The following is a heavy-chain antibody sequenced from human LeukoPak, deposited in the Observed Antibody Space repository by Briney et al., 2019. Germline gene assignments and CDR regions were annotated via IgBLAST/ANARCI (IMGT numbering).Heavy chain of an antibody. CDR3: ARFGVAYGVDV. V-gene: IGHV3-7*01. CDR2: INQDGSET. J-gene: IGHJ6*02. Sequence: GGPLRLSCAASGFSFTTYWMNWVRQAPGKGLEWVGNINQDGSETNYVDSVKGRFTISRDNAQNSLFLQMHSLRAEDTAVYYCARFGVAYGVDVWGQGTTVTVSS. D-gene: IGHD3-10*01. CDR1: GFSFTTYW.